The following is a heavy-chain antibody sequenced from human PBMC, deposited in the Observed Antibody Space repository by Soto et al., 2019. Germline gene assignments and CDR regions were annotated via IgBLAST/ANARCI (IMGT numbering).Heavy chain of an antibody. CDR3: ARDAAEDQLPSNWFDP. D-gene: IGHD2-2*01. V-gene: IGHV3-33*01. CDR1: GFTFSSYG. Sequence: QVQLVESGGGVVQPGRSLRLSCAASGFTFSSYGMHWVRQAPGKGLEWVAVIWYDGSNKYYADSVKGRFTISRDNSKNTLYLQMNSLRAEDTAVYYWARDAAEDQLPSNWFDPWGQGSLVTVSS. CDR2: IWYDGSNK. J-gene: IGHJ5*02.